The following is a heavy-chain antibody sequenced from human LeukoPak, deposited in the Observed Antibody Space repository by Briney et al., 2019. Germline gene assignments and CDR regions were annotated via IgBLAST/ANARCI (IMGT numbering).Heavy chain of an antibody. CDR3: MAESSTSWEGY. J-gene: IGHJ4*02. V-gene: IGHV3-23*01. D-gene: IGHD6-6*01. CDR2: ISGNGANT. Sequence: PGGSLRLSCVGSELTFSAYAMSWVRQTPGKGLEWVSGISGNGANTDSADFVEGRFTISRDNAKHSLYLEMNSLRVEDTAVYYCMAESSTSWEGYWGQGTLVTVSS. CDR1: ELTFSAYA.